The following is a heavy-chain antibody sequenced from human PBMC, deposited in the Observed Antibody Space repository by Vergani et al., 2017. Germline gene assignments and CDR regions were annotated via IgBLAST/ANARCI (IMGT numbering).Heavy chain of an antibody. CDR2: ISWDGGST. CDR3: ANGYGSGYYSRHAFDS. D-gene: IGHD3-22*01. V-gene: IGHV3-43D*03. J-gene: IGHJ3*02. Sequence: EVQLVESGGVVVQPGGSLRLSCAASGFTFDDYAMHWVRQAPGKGLEWVSLISWDGGSTYYADSVKGRFTISRDNSKNSLYLQMNSLRAEDTALYYCANGYGSGYYSRHAFDSWGQGTMVTVSS. CDR1: GFTFDDYA.